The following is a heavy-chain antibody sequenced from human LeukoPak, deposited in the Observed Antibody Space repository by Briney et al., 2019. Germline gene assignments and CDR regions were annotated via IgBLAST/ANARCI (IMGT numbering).Heavy chain of an antibody. Sequence: PSETLSLTCTVSGGSVSSGSYYWSWIRQPPGKGLEWIGYIYYSGSTYYNPSLKSRVTISVDTSKNQFSLKLSSVTAADTAVYYCARHETYYYDSRVPNDAFDIWGQGTMVTVSS. J-gene: IGHJ3*02. CDR3: ARHETYYYDSRVPNDAFDI. CDR1: GGSVSSGSYY. D-gene: IGHD3-22*01. V-gene: IGHV4-61*01. CDR2: IYYSGST.